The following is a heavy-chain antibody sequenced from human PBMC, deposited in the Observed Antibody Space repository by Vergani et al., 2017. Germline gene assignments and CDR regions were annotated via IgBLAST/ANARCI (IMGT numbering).Heavy chain of an antibody. Sequence: QVQLVESGGGVVQPGRSLRLSCAASGFTFSSYGMHWVRQAPGKGLEWVAVISYDGSNKYYADSVKGRFTISRDNSKNTLYLQMNSLRAEDTAVYYCAKNILTGYYNVFDYWGQGTLVTVSS. J-gene: IGHJ4*02. V-gene: IGHV3-30*18. CDR3: AKNILTGYYNVFDY. CDR1: GFTFSSYG. CDR2: ISYDGSNK. D-gene: IGHD3-9*01.